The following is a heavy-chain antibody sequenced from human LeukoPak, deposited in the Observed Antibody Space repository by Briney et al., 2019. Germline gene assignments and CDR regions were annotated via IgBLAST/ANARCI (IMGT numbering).Heavy chain of an antibody. J-gene: IGHJ5*02. D-gene: IGHD3-3*01. Sequence: ASVKVSCKASGYTFTSYYMHWVRQAPGQGLEWMGIINPSGGSTSYAQKFQGRVTMTTDTSTSTAYMELRSLRSDDTAVYYCARVSYDFWSGYFRWFDPWGQGTLVTVSS. CDR1: GYTFTSYY. CDR3: ARVSYDFWSGYFRWFDP. V-gene: IGHV1-46*01. CDR2: INPSGGST.